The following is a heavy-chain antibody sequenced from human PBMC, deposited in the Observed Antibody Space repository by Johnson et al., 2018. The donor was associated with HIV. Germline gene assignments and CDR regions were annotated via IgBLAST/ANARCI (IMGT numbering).Heavy chain of an antibody. CDR2: IHWNGGST. Sequence: VQLVESGGGLVKPGESLRLSCAASGFTFDDYGMSWVRQAPGKGLEWVSGIHWNGGSTGYADSVMGRFTISRDKAKNSLYLQMNSLRAEDTAVYYCAREGLGEDAFDIWGQGTMVTVSS. D-gene: IGHD3/OR15-3a*01. V-gene: IGHV3-20*04. CDR1: GFTFDDYG. J-gene: IGHJ3*02. CDR3: AREGLGEDAFDI.